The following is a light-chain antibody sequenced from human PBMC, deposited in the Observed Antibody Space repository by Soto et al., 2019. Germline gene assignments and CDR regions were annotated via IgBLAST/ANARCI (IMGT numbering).Light chain of an antibody. J-gene: IGKJ4*01. CDR3: QQPYTTPLP. V-gene: IGKV1-39*01. CDR1: QSISYY. Sequence: DIEMTQSPSSLSAYVGDRVNITCRASQSISYYVNLYQQKPARPPDLLMYGASSLQSGVPSRIPGRGSGTEFTLTITSLQPGDFSTSYCQQPYTTPLPFGGGNQVESK. CDR2: GAS.